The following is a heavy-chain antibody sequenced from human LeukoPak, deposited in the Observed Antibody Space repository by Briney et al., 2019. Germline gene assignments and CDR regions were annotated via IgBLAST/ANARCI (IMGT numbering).Heavy chain of an antibody. Sequence: GESLKISCKGSGYGSTSSWIGWVRQMLGKGLDWMGIIYLGDSETRYSPSFQGQVTISADKSINTAYLQWSSLKASGTAMYYCARHPSYTSGWPLDYWGQGTLVIVSS. J-gene: IGHJ4*02. D-gene: IGHD6-19*01. CDR2: IYLGDSET. CDR1: GYGSTSSW. V-gene: IGHV5-51*01. CDR3: ARHPSYTSGWPLDY.